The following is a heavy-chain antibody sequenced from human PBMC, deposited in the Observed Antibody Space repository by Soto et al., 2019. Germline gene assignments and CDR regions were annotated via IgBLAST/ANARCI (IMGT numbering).Heavy chain of an antibody. CDR3: ARLEGLATISYYFDF. V-gene: IGHV4-39*01. CDR2: IYYRGNA. D-gene: IGHD3-9*01. Sequence: QLQLQESGPGLVKPSETLSLTCSVSYDSINSDKYYWGWIRQPPGKGLEWIGSIYYRGNAYYNPARHPRVPISRDNTKSQSSLKLNSVTAADSAVYFCARLEGLATISYYFDFCGPGALITVSS. CDR1: YDSINSDKYY. J-gene: IGHJ4*02.